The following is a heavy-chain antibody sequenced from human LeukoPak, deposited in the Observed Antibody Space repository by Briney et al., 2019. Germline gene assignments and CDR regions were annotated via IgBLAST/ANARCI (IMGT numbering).Heavy chain of an antibody. J-gene: IGHJ4*02. V-gene: IGHV1-2*02. CDR2: INPNSGGT. CDR1: GYTFTGYY. D-gene: IGHD6-13*01. Sequence: ASVKVSCKASGYTFTGYYIHWVRLAPGQGLEWMGWINPNSGGTNYAQKFQGRVTMTRDTSISTAYMEVSRVRYDDTAVYYCARAGSSSRWVNDFWGQGTLVTVSS. CDR3: ARAGSSSRWVNDF.